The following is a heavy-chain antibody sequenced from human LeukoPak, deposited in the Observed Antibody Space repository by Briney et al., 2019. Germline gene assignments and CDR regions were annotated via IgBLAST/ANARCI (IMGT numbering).Heavy chain of an antibody. D-gene: IGHD2-21*01. V-gene: IGHV3-23*01. CDR1: GFMFRRYG. CDR3: AKVADVYSVYYFDS. CDR2: MSGTGESI. Sequence: GGSLRLSCSASGFMFRRYGMNWVRQAPGKGLEWVSGMSGTGESIHYADSVKGRFTISRDNSKNTVYLQMNSLRAEDTALYYCAKVADVYSVYYFDSWGQGILVTVSS. J-gene: IGHJ4*02.